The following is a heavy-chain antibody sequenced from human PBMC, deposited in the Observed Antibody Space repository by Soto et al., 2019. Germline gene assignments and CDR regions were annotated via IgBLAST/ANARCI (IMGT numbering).Heavy chain of an antibody. J-gene: IGHJ6*03. CDR2: IYRSGST. Sequence: SGTLSLTCTVSGDSVRNQYWSWIRRPPGRGLEWIGYIYRSGSTKYNPSLKSRLTISVDTSKNQFSLKLSSVTAADTAVYYCARTLDYGHMDVWGKGTTVNVSS. CDR3: ARTLDYGHMDV. CDR1: GDSVRNQY. D-gene: IGHD3-16*01. V-gene: IGHV4-4*09.